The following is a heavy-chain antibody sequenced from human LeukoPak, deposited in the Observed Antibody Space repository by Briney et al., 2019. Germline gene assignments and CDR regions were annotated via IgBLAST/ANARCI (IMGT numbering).Heavy chain of an antibody. V-gene: IGHV4-4*02. CDR1: GDSLNTNIW. Sequence: SETLSLTCAVSGDSLNTNIWWSWVRQPPGKGLEWTGEIFHSGSTNYHPSLESRLTISMDKSKNSFSLRLTSVTAADTAVYYCARVGSFWQQLVPYFDYWGQGTLVTVSS. CDR2: IFHSGST. J-gene: IGHJ4*02. CDR3: ARVGSFWQQLVPYFDY. D-gene: IGHD6-13*01.